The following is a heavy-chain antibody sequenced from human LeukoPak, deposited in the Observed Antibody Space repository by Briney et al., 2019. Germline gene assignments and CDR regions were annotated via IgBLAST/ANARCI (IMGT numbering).Heavy chain of an antibody. V-gene: IGHV4-59*01. CDR3: ARGRSRDGYNYDY. CDR1: GGSISTYY. Sequence: SETLSLTCTVSGGSISTYYWSWIRQPPGKGLEWIGYIYYSGSTNHTPSLKSRVTISVDTSKNQFSLNLSSVTAADTAVYYCARGRSRDGYNYDYWGQGTLVTVSS. CDR2: IYYSGST. D-gene: IGHD5-24*01. J-gene: IGHJ4*02.